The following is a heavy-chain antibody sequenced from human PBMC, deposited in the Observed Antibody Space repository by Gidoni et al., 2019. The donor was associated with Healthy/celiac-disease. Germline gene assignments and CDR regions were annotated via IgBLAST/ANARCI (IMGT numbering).Heavy chain of an antibody. V-gene: IGHV3-23*01. CDR1: GFTFSSYA. Sequence: EVQLLESGGVLVQPGGSLILSCAASGFTFSSYAMSWVRQAPGKGREWVSAISGSGGSKYYADSVKGRFTISRDNSKNTLYLQMNSLRAEDTAVYYCAKGVSAMARGPFDYWGQGTLVTVSS. J-gene: IGHJ4*02. D-gene: IGHD5-18*01. CDR3: AKGVSAMARGPFDY. CDR2: ISGSGGSK.